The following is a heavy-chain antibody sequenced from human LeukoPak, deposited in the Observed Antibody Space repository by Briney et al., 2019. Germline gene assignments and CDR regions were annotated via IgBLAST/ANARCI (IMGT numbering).Heavy chain of an antibody. V-gene: IGHV3-7*01. D-gene: IGHD5-18*01. CDR1: GLTSSSYW. Sequence: TGGSLRLSCAASGLTSSSYWMSWVRQAPGKGLERVANIEQDGNEKYYVDSVKGRFTASRDNAKNSLYLQMNSLRAEDTAVYYCAKARTRGYSYGSFDYGGQGTLVTVSS. J-gene: IGHJ4*02. CDR3: AKARTRGYSYGSFDY. CDR2: IEQDGNEK.